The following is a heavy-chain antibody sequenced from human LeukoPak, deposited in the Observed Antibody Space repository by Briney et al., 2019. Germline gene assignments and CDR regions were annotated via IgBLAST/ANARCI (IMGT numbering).Heavy chain of an antibody. V-gene: IGHV1-69*13. D-gene: IGHD4/OR15-4a*01. CDR3: ARRPRLSDAFDI. CDR2: IIPIFGTA. J-gene: IGHJ3*02. CDR1: GGTFSSYA. Sequence: TVKVSCKASGGTFSSYAISWVRQAPGQGLEWMGGIIPIFGTANYAQKFQGRVTITADESTSTAYMELSSLRSEDTAVYYCARRPRLSDAFDIWGQGTMVTVSS.